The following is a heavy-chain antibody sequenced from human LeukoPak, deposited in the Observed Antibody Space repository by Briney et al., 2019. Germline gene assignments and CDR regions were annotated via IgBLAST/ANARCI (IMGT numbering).Heavy chain of an antibody. CDR2: IYHSGST. CDR1: GGSISSGGYS. J-gene: IGHJ4*02. V-gene: IGHV4-30-2*01. Sequence: PSETLSLTCAVSGGSISSGGYSWGWIRQPPGKGLEWIGYIYHSGSTYYNPSLKSRVTISVDRSKNQFSLKLSSVTAADTAVYYCARGFTPDTIRDSSGYYYYFDYWGQGTLVTVSS. D-gene: IGHD3-22*01. CDR3: ARGFTPDTIRDSSGYYYYFDY.